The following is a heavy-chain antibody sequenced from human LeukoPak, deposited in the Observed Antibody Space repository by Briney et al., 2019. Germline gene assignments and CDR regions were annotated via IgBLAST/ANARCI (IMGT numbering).Heavy chain of an antibody. V-gene: IGHV4-59*07. Sequence: SDTLSLTCTVSGDSISDYYWSWLRQPPGKGLEWIGYIYYSGSTNYNPSLKSRITISVDTSKNQFSLKVSSVTAADTAVYYCASGPATSAVSREMVTRYNYYYYIDVWGKGTTVTVSS. J-gene: IGHJ6*03. CDR2: IYYSGST. D-gene: IGHD5-18*01. CDR3: ASGPATSAVSREMVTRYNYYYYIDV. CDR1: GDSISDYY.